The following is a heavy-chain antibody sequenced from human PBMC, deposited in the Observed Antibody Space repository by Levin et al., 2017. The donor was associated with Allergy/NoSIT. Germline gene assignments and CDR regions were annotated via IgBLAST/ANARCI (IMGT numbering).Heavy chain of an antibody. CDR1: GGSISSGSYY. V-gene: IGHV4-61*02. CDR3: AREGLRGYSYAKTGYDYYYMDV. J-gene: IGHJ6*03. Sequence: SQTLSLTCTVSGGSISSGSYYWSWIRQPAGKGLEWIGRIYTSGSTNYNPSLKSRVTISVDTSKNQFSLKLSSVTAADTAVYYCAREGLRGYSYAKTGYDYYYMDVWGKGTTVTVSS. D-gene: IGHD5-18*01. CDR2: IYTSGST.